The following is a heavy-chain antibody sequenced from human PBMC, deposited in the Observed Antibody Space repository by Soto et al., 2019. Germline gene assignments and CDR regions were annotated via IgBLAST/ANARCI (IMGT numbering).Heavy chain of an antibody. V-gene: IGHV3-53*01. CDR1: GFTVSNNY. D-gene: IGHD2-2*01. CDR2: IYSGGYT. Sequence: EVQLVESGGGLIQPGGSLRLSCAVSGFTVSNNYMSWVRQAPGKGLEGVSVIYSGGYTAYGDSVKGRFTISRDNSKNKLLLQIKSRRAGRPAFFYCATQPGGGGYWGQGTLVTVSS. J-gene: IGHJ4*02. CDR3: ATQPGGGGY.